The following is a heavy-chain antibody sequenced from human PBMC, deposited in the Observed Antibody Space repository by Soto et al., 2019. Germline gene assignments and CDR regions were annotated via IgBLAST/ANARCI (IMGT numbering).Heavy chain of an antibody. J-gene: IGHJ6*02. CDR1: GYSFTNNW. D-gene: IGHD1-26*01. CDR3: ARQEGATVLFYYGMDV. Sequence: GESLKISCKVSGYSFTNNWITWVRQMPGKGLEWMGRIDPSDSYTFYSPSFQGHVTFSVDKSINTAYVQWTRLKASDTAMYYCARQEGATVLFYYGMDVWGQGTTVTVSS. V-gene: IGHV5-10-1*01. CDR2: IDPSDSYT.